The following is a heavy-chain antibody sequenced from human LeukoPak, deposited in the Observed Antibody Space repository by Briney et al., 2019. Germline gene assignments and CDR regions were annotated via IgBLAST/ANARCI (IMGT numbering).Heavy chain of an antibody. V-gene: IGHV3-66*01. CDR3: AKDQADYYYGSGRSRRWFDP. J-gene: IGHJ5*02. D-gene: IGHD3-10*01. Sequence: PSETLSLTCTVSGVSISSSNSYWGWIRQPPGKGLEWVSVIYSGGSTYYADSVKGRFTISRDNSKNTLYLQMNSLRAEDTAVYYCAKDQADYYYGSGRSRRWFDPWGQGTLVTVSS. CDR1: GVSISSSNSY. CDR2: IYSGGST.